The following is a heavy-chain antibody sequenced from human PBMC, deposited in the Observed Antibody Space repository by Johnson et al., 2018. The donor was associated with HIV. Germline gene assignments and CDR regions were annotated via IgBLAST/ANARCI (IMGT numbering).Heavy chain of an antibody. V-gene: IGHV3-74*03. D-gene: IGHD2-21*01. CDR2: IYNDGSGT. CDR1: GFAFRTYW. Sequence: MQLVESGGGVVQPGGSLRLSCAASGFAFRTYWMVWVRQVPGKRPVWVARIYNDGSGTTYADSVRGRFTISRDNAKYTVDLQMNSLRVEDTAVYYCAKVDCGGDTCAGYDPFDLWGQGTLVTVSS. CDR3: AKVDCGGDTCAGYDPFDL. J-gene: IGHJ3*01.